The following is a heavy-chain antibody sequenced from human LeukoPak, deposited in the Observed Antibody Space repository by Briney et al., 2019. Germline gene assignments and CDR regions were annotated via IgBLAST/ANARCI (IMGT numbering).Heavy chain of an antibody. Sequence: GGSLRLSCAASGFSFSDYYMSWIRQAPGKGLEWVSYMSNSGSTIYYADSVKGRFTISRDNTKNSLYLQMNSLRAEDTAVYYCASVLWFGGIFFDYWGQGTPVTVSS. V-gene: IGHV3-11*01. D-gene: IGHD3-10*01. CDR1: GFSFSDYY. CDR3: ASVLWFGGIFFDY. J-gene: IGHJ4*02. CDR2: MSNSGSTI.